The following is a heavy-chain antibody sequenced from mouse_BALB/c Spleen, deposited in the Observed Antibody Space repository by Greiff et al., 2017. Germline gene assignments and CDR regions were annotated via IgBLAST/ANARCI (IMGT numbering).Heavy chain of an antibody. CDR3: TRRGYDPFAY. J-gene: IGHJ3*01. Sequence: QVKLQQPGAELVNPGASVRLSCKASGSPFPSSYLSWVKQRPGQGLEWIGGMNPSNGGTNFNEKFKSKATLTVDKSSSTAYMQLSSLTSEDSAVYYCTRRGYDPFAYWGQGTLVTVSA. D-gene: IGHD2-2*01. V-gene: IGHV1S81*02. CDR2: MNPSNGGT. CDR1: GSPFPSSY.